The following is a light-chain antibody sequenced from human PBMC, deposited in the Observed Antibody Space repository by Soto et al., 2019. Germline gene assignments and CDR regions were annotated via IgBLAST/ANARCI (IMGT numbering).Light chain of an antibody. Sequence: QSALTQPPSASGSPGQSVTISCTGTSTDVGDYKYVFWYQQHPGKAPKLLIYEVNKRPSGVPDRFSGSKSGNTASLTVSGLQAEDEADYYCSSLAGGTLVFGGGPKLTVL. J-gene: IGLJ2*01. CDR3: SSLAGGTLV. CDR1: STDVGDYKY. V-gene: IGLV2-8*01. CDR2: EVN.